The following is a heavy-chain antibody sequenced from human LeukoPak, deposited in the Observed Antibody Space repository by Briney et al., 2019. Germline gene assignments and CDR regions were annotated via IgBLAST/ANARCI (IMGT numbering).Heavy chain of an antibody. CDR3: ARGTGSSHSLGH. J-gene: IGHJ4*02. Sequence: HLGGSLRLSCAASGFTFSTYWMEWVRQAPGKGLVWVSRINGDGSSTRYADSVKGRFAISRDNAKNTLYLQMDSLRAEDTAMYYCARGTGSSHSLGHWGQGTLVTVSS. D-gene: IGHD1-26*01. CDR1: GFTFSTYW. V-gene: IGHV3-74*01. CDR2: INGDGSST.